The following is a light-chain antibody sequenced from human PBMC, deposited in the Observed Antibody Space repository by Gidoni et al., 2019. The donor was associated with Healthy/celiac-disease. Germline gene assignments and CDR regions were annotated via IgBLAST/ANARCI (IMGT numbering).Light chain of an antibody. V-gene: IGKV1-39*01. CDR1: QSISSY. CDR3: QQSYSTPRT. CDR2: AAS. J-gene: IGKJ4*01. Sequence: DIQMTQFPSSLSASVGDRVTITCRASQSISSYLNWYQQKPGKAPKLLIYAASSLQSGVPSRFSGSGSGTDFTLTISSLQPEDFATYYCQQSYSTPRTFGGXTKVEIK.